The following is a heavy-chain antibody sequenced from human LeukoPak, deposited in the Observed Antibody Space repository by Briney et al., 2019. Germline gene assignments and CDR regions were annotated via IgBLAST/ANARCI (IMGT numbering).Heavy chain of an antibody. J-gene: IGHJ4*02. CDR1: GGSISSYY. D-gene: IGHD6-13*01. CDR2: IYYSGRT. Sequence: SETLFLTCTVSGGSISSYYWSWIRQPPGKGLEWIGYIYYSGRTNYNPSLKSRVTISVDTSKNQFSLRLNSVTAADTAVYYCARGYSDNWYIYWGQGTLVTVSS. CDR3: ARGYSDNWYIY. V-gene: IGHV4-59*08.